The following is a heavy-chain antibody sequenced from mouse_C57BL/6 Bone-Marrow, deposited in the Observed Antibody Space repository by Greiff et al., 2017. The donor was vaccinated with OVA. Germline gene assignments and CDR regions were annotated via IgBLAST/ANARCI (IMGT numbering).Heavy chain of an antibody. CDR1: GYAFSSSW. CDR2: IYPGDGDT. Sequence: VQLQQSGPELVKPGASVKISCKASGYAFSSSWMNWVKQRPGKGLEWIVRIYPGDGDTNYNGKFKGKATLTADKSSSTAYMQLSSLTSEDSAVYFCARKELLYYAMDYWGQGTSVTVSS. CDR3: ARKELLYYAMDY. J-gene: IGHJ4*01. V-gene: IGHV1-82*01. D-gene: IGHD2-1*01.